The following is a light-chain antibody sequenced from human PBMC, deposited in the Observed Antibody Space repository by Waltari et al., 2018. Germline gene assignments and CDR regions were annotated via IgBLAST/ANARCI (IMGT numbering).Light chain of an antibody. CDR3: QQYNNWPKT. J-gene: IGKJ1*01. CDR2: GAS. V-gene: IGKV3-15*01. CDR1: QSVSSN. Sequence: EIVMTQSPATLSVSPGARATLACRASQSVSSNLAWYQQKPGQAPRLLIYGASTSATGIPARFSGSGSGTEFTLTISSMQSEDFAVYYWQQYNNWPKTFGQGTKVEIK.